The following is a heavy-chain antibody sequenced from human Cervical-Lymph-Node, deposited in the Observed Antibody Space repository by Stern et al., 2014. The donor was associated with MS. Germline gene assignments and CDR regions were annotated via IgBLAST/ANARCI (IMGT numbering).Heavy chain of an antibody. J-gene: IGHJ5*02. CDR1: GFTFSNFW. D-gene: IGHD2-15*01. V-gene: IGHV3-7*01. CDR3: FYGHYSGA. CDR2: IKGDGAET. Sequence: EVQLVESGGGLAPPGGSLRLSCEASGFTFSNFWMNWVRQTPGKGLHWLAHIKGDGAETYYLDSVKGRFTISRDNTKNSLSLQMNSLRVEDTGVYHCFYGHYSGAWGQETLVTVSS.